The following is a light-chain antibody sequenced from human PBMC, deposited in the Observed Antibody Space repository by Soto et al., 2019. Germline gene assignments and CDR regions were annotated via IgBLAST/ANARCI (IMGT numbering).Light chain of an antibody. CDR2: GAS. V-gene: IGKV3-15*01. Sequence: EIVMTQSPATLSVSPGERATLSCRASQSVSSSLAWFQQKPGQAPRLLIYGASTRATVIPARFSGSGSGTEFTLTISSLQSEDFAVYYCQQYNNWPPENTFGQGTKLEIK. CDR1: QSVSSS. CDR3: QQYNNWPPENT. J-gene: IGKJ2*01.